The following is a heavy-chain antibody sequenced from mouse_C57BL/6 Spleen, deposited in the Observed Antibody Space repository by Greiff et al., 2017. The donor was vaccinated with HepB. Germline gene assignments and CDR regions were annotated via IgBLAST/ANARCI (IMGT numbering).Heavy chain of an antibody. CDR2: IDPENGDT. D-gene: IGHD1-1*01. Sequence: EVQLQQSGAELVRPGASVKLSCTASGFNIKDDYMHWVKQRPEQGLEWIGWIDPENGDTEYASKFQGKATITADTSSNTAYLQLSSLTSEDTAVYYCTTSYGSSLWFAYWGQGTLVTVSA. CDR1: GFNIKDDY. V-gene: IGHV14-4*01. CDR3: TTSYGSSLWFAY. J-gene: IGHJ3*01.